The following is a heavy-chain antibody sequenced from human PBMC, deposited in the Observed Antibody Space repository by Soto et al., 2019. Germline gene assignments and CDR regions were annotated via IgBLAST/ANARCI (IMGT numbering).Heavy chain of an antibody. CDR1: GYYFATSG. CDR3: ARAGQYYDSSGYTD. V-gene: IGHV1-18*01. D-gene: IGHD3-22*01. J-gene: IGHJ4*02. Sequence: QVKLVQSGTEVKKPGASMKVSCKASGYYFATSGISWVRQAPGQGLEWMGWISAYNGNRNYDQKLQERVTMTTDTSTRTAYLELRSLRSEDTAVYYCARAGQYYDSSGYTDWGQGTQVTVSS. CDR2: ISAYNGNR.